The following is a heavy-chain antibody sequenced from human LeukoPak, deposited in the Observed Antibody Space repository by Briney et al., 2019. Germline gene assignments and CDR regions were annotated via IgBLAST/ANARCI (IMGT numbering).Heavy chain of an antibody. D-gene: IGHD3-22*01. CDR2: IIPIFGTA. Sequence: SVKVSCKASGGTFSSSAISWVRQAPGQGLEWMGGIIPIFGTANYAQKFQGRVTITADESTSTAYMELSSLRSEDTAVYYCARDSGGDSSGYYEGPFDYWGQGTLVTVSS. J-gene: IGHJ4*02. CDR3: ARDSGGDSSGYYEGPFDY. V-gene: IGHV1-69*13. CDR1: GGTFSSSA.